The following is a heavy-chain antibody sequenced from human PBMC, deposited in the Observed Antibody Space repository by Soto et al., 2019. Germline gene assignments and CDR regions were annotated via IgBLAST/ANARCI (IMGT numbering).Heavy chain of an antibody. V-gene: IGHV3-15*07. J-gene: IGHJ4*02. CDR2: IKSKTDGGTT. CDR3: ARNYYDSGGGFDY. Sequence: GGSLRLSCTASGFNFSNAGMNWVRQAPGKGLEWVGRIKSKTDGGTTDYAAPVKGRFTISRDDSKNTLYLQMNSLRAEDTAVYYCARNYYDSGGGFDYWGQGTLVTVSS. CDR1: GFNFSNAG. D-gene: IGHD3-22*01.